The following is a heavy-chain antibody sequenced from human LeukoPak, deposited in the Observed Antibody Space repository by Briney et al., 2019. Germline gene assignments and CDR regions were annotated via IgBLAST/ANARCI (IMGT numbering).Heavy chain of an antibody. CDR3: ARDRQDMYDDGSGTYYGVFDY. V-gene: IGHV1-2*02. J-gene: IGHJ4*02. D-gene: IGHD3-10*01. CDR2: INPNSGGT. Sequence: ASVKVSFKASGYTFTGYYIHWVRQAPGQGPEWMGWINPNSGGTNYAQKFQGRVTMTRDTSISTAYMELTRLRSDDTALYYCARDRQDMYDDGSGTYYGVFDYWGQGTLVTVSS. CDR1: GYTFTGYY.